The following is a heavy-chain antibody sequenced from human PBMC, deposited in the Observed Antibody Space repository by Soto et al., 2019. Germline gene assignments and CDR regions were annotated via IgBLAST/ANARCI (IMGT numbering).Heavy chain of an antibody. Sequence: SETLSLTCAVYGGSFSGYYWSWIRQPPGKGLEWIGEINHSGSTNYNPSLKSRVTISVDTSKNQFSLKLSSVTAADTAVYYCARGRWTADGSGRGANYYYYYGMDVWGQGTTVTVSS. CDR2: INHSGST. CDR1: GGSFSGYY. J-gene: IGHJ6*02. D-gene: IGHD3-10*01. CDR3: ARGRWTADGSGRGANYYYYYGMDV. V-gene: IGHV4-34*01.